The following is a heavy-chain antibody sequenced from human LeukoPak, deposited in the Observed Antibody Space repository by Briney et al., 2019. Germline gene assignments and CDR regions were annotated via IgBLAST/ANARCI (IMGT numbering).Heavy chain of an antibody. J-gene: IGHJ4*02. Sequence: PGGSLRLSCAASGFTFNSYAMSWVRQAPGKGLEWVSSISSSGGSTYYVDSVKGRFTISRDNSKNTLYLQMNSLRAEDTAVYYCAESPMTRVTTGGFDFWGQGTLVTVPS. D-gene: IGHD4-17*01. CDR3: AESPMTRVTTGGFDF. CDR1: GFTFNSYA. V-gene: IGHV3-23*01. CDR2: ISSSGGST.